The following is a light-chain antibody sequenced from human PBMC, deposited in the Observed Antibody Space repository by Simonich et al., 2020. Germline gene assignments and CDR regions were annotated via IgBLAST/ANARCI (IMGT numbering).Light chain of an antibody. CDR2: WAS. V-gene: IGKV4-1*01. CDR1: QSVLYSSHNKNY. CDR3: QQYYSTPPT. Sequence: DIVMTQSPDSLAVSLGERATNNCKSSQSVLYSSHNKNYLAWYQQKPGQPPKLLIYWASTRESGVPDRFSGSGSGTDFTLTISSLQAEDVAVYYCQQYYSTPPTFGQGTKLEIK. J-gene: IGKJ2*01.